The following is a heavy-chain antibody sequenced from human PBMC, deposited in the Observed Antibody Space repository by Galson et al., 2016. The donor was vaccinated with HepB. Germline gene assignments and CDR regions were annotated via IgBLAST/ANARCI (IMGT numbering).Heavy chain of an antibody. D-gene: IGHD5-18*01. J-gene: IGHJ3*02. CDR1: GYTFSAYY. V-gene: IGHV1-2*07. Sequence: SVKVSCKASGYTFSAYYMHWVRQAPGQGLEWMGWIYPNSGDTNYAHKFQGRVTLTRDTSISTAFMELSRLRSDDTAVYYCVRDRIQYDPWDAFDIWGQGTMVTVSS. CDR3: VRDRIQYDPWDAFDI. CDR2: IYPNSGDT.